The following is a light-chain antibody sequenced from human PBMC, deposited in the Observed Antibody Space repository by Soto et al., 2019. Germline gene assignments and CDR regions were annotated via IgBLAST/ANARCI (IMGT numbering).Light chain of an antibody. V-gene: IGKV3-20*01. CDR2: GAS. J-gene: IGKJ5*01. CDR1: QSLITRY. Sequence: EIVLTQSPGTLSLFPGERATLSCRASQSLITRYLAWYQQKPGQAPRLLIYGASSRATGIPDRFSGSGSGTDFTPTISRLEPEDFAVYSCQQYGTSPTFGQGTRLEIK. CDR3: QQYGTSPT.